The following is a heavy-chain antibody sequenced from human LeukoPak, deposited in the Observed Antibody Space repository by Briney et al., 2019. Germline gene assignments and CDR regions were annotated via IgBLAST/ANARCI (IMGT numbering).Heavy chain of an antibody. D-gene: IGHD1-14*01. Sequence: SETLSLTCAVYGGSFSGYYWSWIRQPPGKGLEWIGEINHSGSTNYNPSLKSRVTISVDTSKNQFSLKLSSVTAADTAVYYCARLNQGNRFDYWGQGTLVTVSS. CDR1: GGSFSGYY. CDR2: INHSGST. V-gene: IGHV4-34*01. CDR3: ARLNQGNRFDY. J-gene: IGHJ4*02.